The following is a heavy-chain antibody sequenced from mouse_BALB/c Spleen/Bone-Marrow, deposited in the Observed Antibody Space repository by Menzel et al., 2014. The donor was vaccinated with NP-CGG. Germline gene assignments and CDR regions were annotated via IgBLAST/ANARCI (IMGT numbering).Heavy chain of an antibody. CDR2: LDPSDSYT. D-gene: IGHD4-1*01. CDR1: GYTFTSYW. Sequence: QVQLQQSGAELVKPGASVKMSCKASGYTFTSYWMHWVKQRPGQGLEWIGVLDPSDSYTTYNQKFKGKATLTVDTSSNTAYMQLSSLTSEDSAVYYGTRGANPYYYTMDYWGQGTSVPVSS. J-gene: IGHJ4*01. V-gene: IGHV1S127*01. CDR3: TRGANPYYYTMDY.